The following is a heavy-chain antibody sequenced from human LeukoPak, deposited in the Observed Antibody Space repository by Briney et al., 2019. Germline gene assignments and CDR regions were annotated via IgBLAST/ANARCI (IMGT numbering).Heavy chain of an antibody. Sequence: GGSLRLSCAASGITFSSYWMHWVRQAPGKGQVWVSRINNDGSSTTYADSVKGRFTISRDNAKNTVYLQMNGLRAEDTGVYYCARVGGYDYFDYWGQGTLVTVSS. CDR2: INNDGSST. CDR3: ARVGGYDYFDY. J-gene: IGHJ4*02. V-gene: IGHV3-74*01. D-gene: IGHD5-12*01. CDR1: GITFSSYW.